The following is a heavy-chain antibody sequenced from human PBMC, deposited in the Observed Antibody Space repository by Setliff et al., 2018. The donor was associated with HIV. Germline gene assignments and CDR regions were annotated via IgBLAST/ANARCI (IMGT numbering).Heavy chain of an antibody. J-gene: IGHJ5*02. CDR1: DGSMTSGSYY. Sequence: PSETLSLTCSVSDGSMTSGSYYWGWIRQPPGKGLEWIGSVYYSGSTNYNPSLKSRVTISVDTSKNQFSLKLSSVTAADTAVDYCASCSPDYGGNSWFDPWGQGTLVTVSS. CDR3: ASCSPDYGGNSWFDP. CDR2: VYYSGST. V-gene: IGHV4-61*01. D-gene: IGHD4-17*01.